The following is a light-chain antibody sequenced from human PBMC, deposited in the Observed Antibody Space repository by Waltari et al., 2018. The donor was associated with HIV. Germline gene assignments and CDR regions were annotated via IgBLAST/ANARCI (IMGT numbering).Light chain of an antibody. Sequence: IVMTQSPLSLPVTPGEPATTSCRSGQSLLHSDGYNFLDWYLQRPGQPPHLLSYLGSHRAPGVPTRFTGSGSDTNFMLNITRVEADDVGVYLCMQSLEIPHTFGQGTRVEI. V-gene: IGKV2-28*01. CDR2: LGS. CDR3: MQSLEIPHT. J-gene: IGKJ2*01. CDR1: QSLLHSDGYNF.